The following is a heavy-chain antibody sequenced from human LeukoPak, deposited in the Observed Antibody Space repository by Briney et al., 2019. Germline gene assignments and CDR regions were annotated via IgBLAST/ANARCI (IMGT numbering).Heavy chain of an antibody. CDR1: GYTFTSYW. D-gene: IGHD5-12*01. CDR3: ARRDDYVYFDY. V-gene: IGHV5-51*01. Sequence: GGSLKISCKGSGYTFTSYWIGWVRQLPGKGLGWRGIIYPGDSDTRYSPSFQGQVTISAGKPISTAYLQWSSLQASDTAMYYCARRDDYVYFDYWGQGTLVTVSS. J-gene: IGHJ4*02. CDR2: IYPGDSDT.